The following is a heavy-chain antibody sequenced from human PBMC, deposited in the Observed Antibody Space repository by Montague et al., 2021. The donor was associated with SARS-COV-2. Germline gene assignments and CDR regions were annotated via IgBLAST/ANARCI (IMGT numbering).Heavy chain of an antibody. Sequence: SETLSLTCTVSGGSISSSSYYWGWIRQPPGKGLEWIGSIYYSGSTYYNPSLKSRVTISVDTSKNQFSLKLSSVTAADTAVYYCARVSGVWGGVYDSFDSWGQGTLVTVSS. CDR2: IYYSGST. J-gene: IGHJ4*02. V-gene: IGHV4-39*07. CDR3: ARVSGVWGGVYDSFDS. D-gene: IGHD3-22*01. CDR1: GGSISSSSYY.